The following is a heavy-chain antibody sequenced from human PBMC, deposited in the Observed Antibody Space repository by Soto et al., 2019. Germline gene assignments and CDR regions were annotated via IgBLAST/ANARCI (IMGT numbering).Heavy chain of an antibody. Sequence: ASVKVSCKASGYTFTSYDINWVRQATGQGLEWMGWMNPNSCNTGYAQKFQGRVTMTRNTSISTAYMELSSLRSEDTAVYYCASSPHLSGFWGVELVPLATVDWFDPWGQGSVVTVSS. D-gene: IGHD6-19*01. CDR3: ASSPHLSGFWGVELVPLATVDWFDP. J-gene: IGHJ5*02. V-gene: IGHV1-8*01. CDR1: GYTFTSYD. CDR2: MNPNSCNT.